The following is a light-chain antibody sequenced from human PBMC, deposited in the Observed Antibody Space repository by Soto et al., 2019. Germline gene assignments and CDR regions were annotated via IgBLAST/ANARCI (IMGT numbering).Light chain of an antibody. V-gene: IGLV3-25*02. CDR3: QSAGPRGPFSWV. CDR2: KDD. CDR1: TLPKKY. J-gene: IGLJ3*02. Sequence: SYELTQPPSVSVSPGQTARITCSGATLPKKYVYWYQKKAGQAPLLVVYKDDERPSGIPERFSGSSSGSTVTLTISGVQAEDEADYYCQSAGPRGPFSWVFGGGTKVTVL.